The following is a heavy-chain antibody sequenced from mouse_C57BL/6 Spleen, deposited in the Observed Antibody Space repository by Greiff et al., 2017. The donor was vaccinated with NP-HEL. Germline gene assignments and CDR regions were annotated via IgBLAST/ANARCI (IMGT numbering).Heavy chain of an antibody. CDR1: GYTFTDYY. Sequence: VQLQQSGAELVRPGASVKLSCKASGYTFTDYYINWVKQRPGQGLEWIARIYPGSGNTYYNEKFKGKATLTAAKSSSTAYMQLSSLTSEDSAVYFCARRGIEYYFDYWGQGTTLTVSS. D-gene: IGHD6-1*01. CDR2: IYPGSGNT. V-gene: IGHV1-76*01. CDR3: ARRGIEYYFDY. J-gene: IGHJ2*01.